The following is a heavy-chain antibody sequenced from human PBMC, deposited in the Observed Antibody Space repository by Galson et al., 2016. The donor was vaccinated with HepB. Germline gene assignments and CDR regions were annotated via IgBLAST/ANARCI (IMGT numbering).Heavy chain of an antibody. CDR1: GITFSSHG. J-gene: IGHJ4*02. CDR2: LSVISGDSP. Sequence: SLRLSCAASGITFSSHGMHWVRQAPGKGLEWVSSLSVISGDSPKYTDSVKGRFIMSRDNSRDTLHLQMNGLQAEDTAVYYCAKLGTTVLTPVTFWGQGILVSVSS. V-gene: IGHV3-23*01. D-gene: IGHD4-17*01. CDR3: AKLGTTVLTPVTF.